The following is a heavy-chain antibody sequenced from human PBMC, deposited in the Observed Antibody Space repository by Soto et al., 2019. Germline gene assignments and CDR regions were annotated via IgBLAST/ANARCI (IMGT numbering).Heavy chain of an antibody. Sequence: ASVKVSCKASGDTFTGYYRHWVRQAPGEGLEWMWWISPRTGSANFAQRFQGRVSMTRDTSLTTAYMELRRLKSDDTAVYYCARGPYYGPGYGMAVWGQGTTVTVSS. J-gene: IGHJ6*02. CDR3: ARGPYYGPGYGMAV. V-gene: IGHV1-2*02. CDR2: ISPRTGSA. CDR1: GDTFTGYY. D-gene: IGHD3-10*01.